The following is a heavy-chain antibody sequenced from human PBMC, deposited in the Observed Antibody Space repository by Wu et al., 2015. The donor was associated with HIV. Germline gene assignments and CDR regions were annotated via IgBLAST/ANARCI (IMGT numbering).Heavy chain of an antibody. D-gene: IGHD3-10*01. CDR3: RMVRGVITRNFDY. CDR2: ISAYSGGT. CDR1: GYTFTSYG. V-gene: IGHV1-2*02. Sequence: QVQLVQSGAEVKKPGASVKVSCKASGYTFTSYGINWVRQAPGQGLEWMGWISAYSGGTNYAQKFQGRVTMTRDTSINTAYMELSRLRSDDTAVYYCRMVRGVITRNFDYWGQGTLVTVSS. J-gene: IGHJ4*02.